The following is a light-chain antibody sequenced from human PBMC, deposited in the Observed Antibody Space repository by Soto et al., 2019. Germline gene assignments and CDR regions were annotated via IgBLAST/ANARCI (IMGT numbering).Light chain of an antibody. CDR2: DAS. CDR1: QYIGSA. CDR3: QQYGDRPRT. Sequence: EVVLTQSPATLSVSTGASAPLSCRASQYIGSAVAWYHQRSGQAPRLLIFDASIRVPTTPARFSGSVSGTEFTLTISSRESEDFAVYFCQQYGDRPRTVGQGTKVGIK. V-gene: IGKV3-15*01. J-gene: IGKJ1*01.